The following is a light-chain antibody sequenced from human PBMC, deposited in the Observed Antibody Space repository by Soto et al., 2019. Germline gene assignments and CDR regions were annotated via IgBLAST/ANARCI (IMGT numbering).Light chain of an antibody. CDR2: GVS. Sequence: AIQMTQSPSSLSASVGDRVIITCRASQDIRNELGWYQQKPGKAPKALIYGVSNLQSGVPSRFSGSGSGTDFTLTISSLQPEDFAVYYCLQDHNYPRTFGQGTKVEIK. J-gene: IGKJ1*01. CDR1: QDIRNE. V-gene: IGKV1-6*01. CDR3: LQDHNYPRT.